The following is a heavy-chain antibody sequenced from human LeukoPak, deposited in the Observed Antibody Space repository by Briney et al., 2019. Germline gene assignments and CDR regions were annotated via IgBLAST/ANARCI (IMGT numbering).Heavy chain of an antibody. D-gene: IGHD3-22*01. J-gene: IGHJ4*02. CDR3: TRDLDSYYYDSSGYSYFDY. Sequence: GGSLRLSCTASGFTFGDYAMSWVRQAPGKGLEWLGFIRSKAYGGTTEYAASVKGRFTISRDDSKSIAYLQMNSLKTEDTAVYYCTRDLDSYYYDSSGYSYFDYWGQGTLVTVSS. CDR1: GFTFGDYA. CDR2: IRSKAYGGTT. V-gene: IGHV3-49*04.